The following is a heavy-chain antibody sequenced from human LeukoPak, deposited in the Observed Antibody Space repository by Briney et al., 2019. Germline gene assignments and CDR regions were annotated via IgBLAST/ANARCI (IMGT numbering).Heavy chain of an antibody. D-gene: IGHD6-19*01. Sequence: GGSLRLSCAASGFTFSSYAMHWVRQAPGKGLEYVSAISSNGGSTYYANSVKGRFTISRDNSKNTLYLQMDSLRAEDIAVYYCARGIAVAGTVTDAFDIWGQGTMVTVSS. J-gene: IGHJ3*02. CDR2: ISSNGGST. V-gene: IGHV3-64*01. CDR1: GFTFSSYA. CDR3: ARGIAVAGTVTDAFDI.